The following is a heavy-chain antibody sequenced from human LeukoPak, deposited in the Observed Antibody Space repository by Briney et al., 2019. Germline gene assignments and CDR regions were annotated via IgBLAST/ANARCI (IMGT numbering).Heavy chain of an antibody. CDR3: ARGAARRGAWFDP. CDR1: GGSFSGYY. V-gene: IGHV4-34*01. Sequence: SETLSLTCTVCGGSFSGYYWSWIRQPPGKGLEWIGEINHSGSTNYNPSLKSRVTISVDTSKNQFSLKLSSVTAADTAVYYCARGAARRGAWFDPWGQGTLVTVSS. CDR2: INHSGST. J-gene: IGHJ5*02. D-gene: IGHD6-6*01.